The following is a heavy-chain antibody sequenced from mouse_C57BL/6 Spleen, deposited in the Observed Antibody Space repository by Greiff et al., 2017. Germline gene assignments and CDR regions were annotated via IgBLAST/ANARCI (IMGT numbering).Heavy chain of an antibody. J-gene: IGHJ2*01. Sequence: EVKLMESGPELVKPGDSVKISCKASGYSFTGYFMNWVMQSHGKSLEWIGRINPYNGDTFYNQKFKGKATLTVDKSSSTAHMELRSLTSEDSAVYYCARDLGGDYWGQGTTLTVSS. CDR3: ARDLGGDY. CDR1: GYSFTGYF. CDR2: INPYNGDT. V-gene: IGHV1-20*01.